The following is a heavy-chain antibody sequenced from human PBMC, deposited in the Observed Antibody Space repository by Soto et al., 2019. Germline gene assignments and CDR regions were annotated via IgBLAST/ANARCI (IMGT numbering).Heavy chain of an antibody. J-gene: IGHJ3*02. CDR1: GFTFSSYA. V-gene: IGHV3-23*01. D-gene: IGHD2-21*01. Sequence: EVQLLESGGGLVQPGGSLRLSCAASGFTFSSYAMSWVRQAPGKGLECVSAISGSGCSTYYADSVKGRFTISRDNSKNTLYRQKNTLRAEDTAVDYCAKARASIGDAFDIWGQGTMVTVSS. CDR3: AKARASIGDAFDI. CDR2: ISGSGCST.